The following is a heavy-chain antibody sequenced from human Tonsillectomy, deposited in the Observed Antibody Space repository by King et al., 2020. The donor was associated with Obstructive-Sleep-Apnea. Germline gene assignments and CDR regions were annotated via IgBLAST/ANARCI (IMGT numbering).Heavy chain of an antibody. V-gene: IGHV3-11*01. CDR2: ISSSCNTI. J-gene: IGHJ4*02. CDR3: ARVGDCSGGSCFPYYFDC. CDR1: GFTLSDYY. Sequence: VQLVESGGGLVKPGGSLRLSCVASGFTLSDYYMTWIRQAPGKGLEWVSHISSSCNTIYYADSVKGRFTISRDNAKNSLYLQMNSLRSEDTAVYYCARVGDCSGGSCFPYYFDCWGQGTLVTVSS. D-gene: IGHD2-15*01.